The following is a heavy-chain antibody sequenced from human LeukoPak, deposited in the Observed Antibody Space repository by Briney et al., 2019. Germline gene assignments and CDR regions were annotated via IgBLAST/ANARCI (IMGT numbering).Heavy chain of an antibody. J-gene: IGHJ6*02. V-gene: IGHV4-30-2*01. CDR1: GGSISSGGYS. D-gene: IGHD2-2*01. CDR3: ARGTSYTHYGMDV. Sequence: SQTLSLTCAVSGGSISSGGYSWSWIRQPPGKALEWIGYIYHSGSTYYNPSLKSRVTISVDRSKNQFSLKLSSVTAADTAVYYCARGTSYTHYGMDVWGQGTTVTVSS. CDR2: IYHSGST.